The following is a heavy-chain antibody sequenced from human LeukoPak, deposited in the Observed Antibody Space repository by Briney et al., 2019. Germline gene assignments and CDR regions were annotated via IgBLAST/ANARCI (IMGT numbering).Heavy chain of an antibody. Sequence: SQTLSLTCAVSGGSISSGGYSWSWIRQPPGKGLEWIGEINHSGSTNYNPSLKSRVTISVDTSKNQFSLKLSSVTAADTAVYYCARGPGSAVDSSGYYSSEAAGLYYFDYWGQGTLVTVSS. V-gene: IGHV4-30-2*01. CDR3: ARGPGSAVDSSGYYSSEAAGLYYFDY. CDR1: GGSISSGGYS. D-gene: IGHD3-22*01. J-gene: IGHJ4*02. CDR2: INHSGST.